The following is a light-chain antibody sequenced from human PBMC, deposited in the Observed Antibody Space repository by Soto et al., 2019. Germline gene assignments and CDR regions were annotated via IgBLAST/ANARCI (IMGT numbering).Light chain of an antibody. CDR1: QRVSSSY. CDR3: QQYCISLLT. J-gene: IGKJ4*01. V-gene: IGKV3-20*01. CDR2: GAS. Sequence: EIVLTQSPGTLSLSPGERATLSCRASQRVSSSYLACYQQKPGQAPRLLIYGASSSATRIPDRCSGSGSGTYFTLTISRLEPEDFGVYYCQQYCISLLTFGGGTKVEIK.